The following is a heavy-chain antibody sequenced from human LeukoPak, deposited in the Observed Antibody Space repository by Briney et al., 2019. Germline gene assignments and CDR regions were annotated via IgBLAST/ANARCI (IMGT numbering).Heavy chain of an antibody. D-gene: IGHD3-22*01. Sequence: PGGSLRPSCAASGFTFSSYAMSWVRQAPGKWLEWVSAISGSGGSTYYADSVKGRFTISRDNSKNTLYLQMNSLRAEDTAVYYCAKWILQGWLRRDSSGYWDVWGQGTTVTVSS. V-gene: IGHV3-23*01. CDR2: ISGSGGST. CDR3: AKWILQGWLRRDSSGYWDV. J-gene: IGHJ6*02. CDR1: GFTFSSYA.